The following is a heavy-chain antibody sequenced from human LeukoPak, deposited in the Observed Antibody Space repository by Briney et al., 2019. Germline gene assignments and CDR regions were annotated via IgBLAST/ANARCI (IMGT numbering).Heavy chain of an antibody. J-gene: IGHJ4*02. Sequence: GESLKISCKGSGYSFSSYWIGWVRQMPGKGLEWMGIIYPGDSETRYSPSFQGQITISADKSISTAYLQWSSLKASDTAMYYCARRSTYGSGTNYLFDYWGQGTLVTVSS. CDR3: ARRSTYGSGTNYLFDY. D-gene: IGHD3-10*01. CDR1: GYSFSSYW. CDR2: IYPGDSET. V-gene: IGHV5-51*01.